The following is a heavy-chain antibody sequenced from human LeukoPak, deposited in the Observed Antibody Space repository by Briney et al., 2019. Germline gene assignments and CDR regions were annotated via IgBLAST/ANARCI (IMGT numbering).Heavy chain of an antibody. Sequence: SETLSLTCTVSGGSISSYYWSWIRQPPGKGLEWIGYIYYSGSTNYNPSLKSRVTISVDTSKNQFSLKLSSVTAADTAVYYCARGHYYDSSGSFDYWSQGTLVTVSS. CDR3: ARGHYYDSSGSFDY. CDR1: GGSISSYY. V-gene: IGHV4-59*01. J-gene: IGHJ4*02. CDR2: IYYSGST. D-gene: IGHD3-22*01.